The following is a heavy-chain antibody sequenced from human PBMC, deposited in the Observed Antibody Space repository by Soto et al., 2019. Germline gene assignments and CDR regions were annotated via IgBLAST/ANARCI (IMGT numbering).Heavy chain of an antibody. D-gene: IGHD3-10*01. CDR1: GGSFSGYY. J-gene: IGHJ4*02. CDR3: ARFSNYYGSGLDY. Sequence: SETLSLTCAVYGGSFSGYYWSWIRQPPGKGLEWIGYIYYSGSTYYNPSLKSRVTISVDTSENQFSLKLSSVTAADTAVYYCARFSNYYGSGLDYWGQGTLVTVSS. V-gene: IGHV4-30-4*08. CDR2: IYYSGST.